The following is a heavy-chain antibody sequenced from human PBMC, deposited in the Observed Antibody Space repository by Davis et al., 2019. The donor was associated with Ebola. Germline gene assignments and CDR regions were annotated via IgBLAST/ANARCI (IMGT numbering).Heavy chain of an antibody. D-gene: IGHD5-18*01. CDR3: ASEATAMVYYYYGMDV. J-gene: IGHJ6*02. CDR1: GGSISSSSYY. CDR2: IYYSGST. Sequence: MPSETLSLTCTVSGGSISSSSYYWGWIRQLPGKGLEWIGSIYYSGSTYYNPSLKSRVTISVDTSKNQFSLKLSSVTAADTAVYYCASEATAMVYYYYGMDVWGQGTTVTVSS. V-gene: IGHV4-39*01.